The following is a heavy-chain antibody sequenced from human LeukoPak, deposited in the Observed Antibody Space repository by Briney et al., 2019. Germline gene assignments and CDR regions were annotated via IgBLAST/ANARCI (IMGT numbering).Heavy chain of an antibody. CDR3: ARNMTAITRLNVFDL. V-gene: IGHV4-39*02. CDR2: IYYSGST. D-gene: IGHD2-21*02. J-gene: IGHJ3*01. Sequence: SETLSLTCTVSGTSMSNSHYWGWIRQSPGKGLEWIGSIYYSGSTFYNPSLKSRITISVDTSKNHFSLELRSVTAADTAIYYCARNMTAITRLNVFDLWGPGTLVTVSS. CDR1: GTSMSNSHY.